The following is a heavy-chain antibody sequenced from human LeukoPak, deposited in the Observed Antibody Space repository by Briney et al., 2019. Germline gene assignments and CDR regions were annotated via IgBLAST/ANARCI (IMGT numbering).Heavy chain of an antibody. D-gene: IGHD1-26*01. V-gene: IGHV1-69*13. J-gene: IGHJ4*02. CDR3: ARGVARAYYFDY. CDR1: GGTFISYA. Sequence: SVKVSCKASGGTFISYAISWVRQAPGQGLEWMGGIIPIFGTANYAQKFQGRVTITADESTSTAYMELSSLRSEDTAVYYCARGVARAYYFDYWGQGTLVTVSS. CDR2: IIPIFGTA.